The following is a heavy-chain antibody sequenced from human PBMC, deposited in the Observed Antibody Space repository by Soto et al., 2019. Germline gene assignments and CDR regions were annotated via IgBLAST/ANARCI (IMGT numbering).Heavy chain of an antibody. CDR3: ARRPVTYYFDY. J-gene: IGHJ4*02. CDR2: ISHDGSNK. CDR1: GFTFSNYA. V-gene: IGHV3-30-3*01. D-gene: IGHD4-17*01. Sequence: QVQLVESGGGVVQPGRSLRLSCAASGFTFSNYAMHWVRQAPGKGLEWVAVISHDGSNKYYADSVKGRFTISRDNSKNTPYLQMNSLRAEDTAVYYCARRPVTYYFDYWGQGTLVTVSS.